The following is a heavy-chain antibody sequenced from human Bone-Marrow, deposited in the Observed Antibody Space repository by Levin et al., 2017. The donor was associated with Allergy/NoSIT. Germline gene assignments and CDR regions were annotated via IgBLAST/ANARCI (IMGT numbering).Heavy chain of an antibody. Sequence: PSETLSLTCTVSGGSISLSNWWSWVRQPPGKGLEWIGEIYLGGTTNYSPSLKSRVSISMDKSKNQFSLMLNSVTAADTAVYYCARAWYYYGLDVWGPGASVTVSS. CDR1: GGSISLSNW. CDR3: ARAWYYYGLDV. CDR2: IYLGGTT. J-gene: IGHJ6*02. V-gene: IGHV4-4*02.